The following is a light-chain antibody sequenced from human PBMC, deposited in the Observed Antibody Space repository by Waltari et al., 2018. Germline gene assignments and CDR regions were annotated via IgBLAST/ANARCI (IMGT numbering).Light chain of an antibody. Sequence: ESVLTQSPGPLSLSPGERATLSCRASQSVSSSYLAWYQQKPGQAPRLLIYGASSRATGIPDRFSGSGSGTDFTLTISRLEPEDFAVYYCQQYGDTFGQGTKLEIK. CDR3: QQYGDT. V-gene: IGKV3-20*01. CDR1: QSVSSSY. CDR2: GAS. J-gene: IGKJ2*01.